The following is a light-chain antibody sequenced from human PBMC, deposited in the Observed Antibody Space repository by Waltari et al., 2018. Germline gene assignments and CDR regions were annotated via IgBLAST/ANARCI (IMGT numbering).Light chain of an antibody. J-gene: IGKJ2*01. V-gene: IGKV3-20*01. CDR1: QSVTSRY. Sequence: EIVLTQSPGTLSLSPGERATLSCRASQSVTSRYIAWYQQKPGQPPRLLFYGASSRATGIPDRFSCSGSGTDFTLTISRLEPEDFAVYYCHQYGSSPYIFGQGTKLEIK. CDR3: HQYGSSPYI. CDR2: GAS.